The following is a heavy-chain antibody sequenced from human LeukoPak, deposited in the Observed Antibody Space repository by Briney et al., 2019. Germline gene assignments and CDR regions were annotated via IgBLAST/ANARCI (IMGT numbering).Heavy chain of an antibody. CDR2: INPNSGGT. D-gene: IGHD4-17*01. CDR1: GYTFTGYY. J-gene: IGHJ5*02. CDR3: AIRKPVTTVTTHNWFDP. V-gene: IGHV1-2*02. Sequence: ASVKVSCKASGYTFTGYYMHWVRQAPGQGLEWMGWINPNSGGTNYAQKFQGRVTMTRDTSISTAYMELSRLRSDDTAVYYCAIRKPVTTVTTHNWFDPWGQGTLVTVSP.